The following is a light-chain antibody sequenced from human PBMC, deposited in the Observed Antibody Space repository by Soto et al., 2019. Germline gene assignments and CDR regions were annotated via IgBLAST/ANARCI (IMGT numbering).Light chain of an antibody. Sequence: QSVLTQTPSVSGAPGQKITMSCTGSSSNIGAGYDVHWYQQVPGAAPRLLIYGNSNRPSGVPDQFSGSKSGTSASLVITGLQAEDEADYYCQSYDSSLSGVVFGGGTKLTVL. J-gene: IGLJ2*01. CDR1: SSNIGAGYD. CDR2: GNS. V-gene: IGLV1-40*01. CDR3: QSYDSSLSGVV.